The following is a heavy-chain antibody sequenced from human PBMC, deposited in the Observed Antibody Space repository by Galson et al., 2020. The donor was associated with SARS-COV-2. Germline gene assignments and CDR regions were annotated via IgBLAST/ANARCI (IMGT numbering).Heavy chain of an antibody. V-gene: IGHV3-30*04. Sequence: GGSLRLTCVVSGFTFSSYAMHWVHQAPGKGPQWVAIISYDGNTKYYADSVKGRFTISRDNSKNTLFLQMNSLRPEDTATYYCARARSGSYRAAFAMWGPGTMVTVSS. CDR3: ARARSGSYRAAFAM. J-gene: IGHJ3*02. CDR1: GFTFSSYA. CDR2: ISYDGNTK. D-gene: IGHD1-26*01.